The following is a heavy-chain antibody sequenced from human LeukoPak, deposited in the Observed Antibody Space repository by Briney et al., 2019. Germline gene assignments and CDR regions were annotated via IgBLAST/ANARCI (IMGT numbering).Heavy chain of an antibody. J-gene: IGHJ4*02. CDR3: AREVVSTPSYFDS. Sequence: GASVKVSCKASGGTFSSYAISWVRQAPGQGLEWMGGIIPIFGTANYAQKFQGRVTMAEDTSTDTAYMELSSLRSEDTAVYYCAREVVSTPSYFDSWGQGTLVTVSS. CDR1: GGTFSSYA. V-gene: IGHV1-69*06. CDR2: IIPIFGTA. D-gene: IGHD2-15*01.